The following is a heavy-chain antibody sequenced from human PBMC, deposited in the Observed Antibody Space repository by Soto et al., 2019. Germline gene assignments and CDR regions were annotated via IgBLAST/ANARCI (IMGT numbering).Heavy chain of an antibody. V-gene: IGHV1-3*01. Sequence: ASVKVSCKASGYTFTSYAMHWVRQAPGQRLEWMGWINAGNGNTKYSQKFQGRVTITRDTSASTAYMELSSLRSEDTAVYYCGRHYDILTCDYTPLEYWGQGTLVNVSS. CDR3: GRHYDILTCDYTPLEY. D-gene: IGHD3-9*01. CDR2: INAGNGNT. CDR1: GYTFTSYA. J-gene: IGHJ4*02.